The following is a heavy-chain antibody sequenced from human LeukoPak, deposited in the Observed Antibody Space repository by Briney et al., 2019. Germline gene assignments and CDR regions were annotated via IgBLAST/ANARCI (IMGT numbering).Heavy chain of an antibody. J-gene: IGHJ4*02. V-gene: IGHV3-53*01. Sequence: PGGSLRLSCAASGFIVSSNYMTWVRQAPGKGLEWVSVIYTDGGTFYADSVKGRFTISRDNSKNTPYLQMNSLRADDTGVYYCARDDVAVAGDDYWGQGTLVTVSS. CDR1: GFIVSSNY. D-gene: IGHD6-19*01. CDR3: ARDDVAVAGDDY. CDR2: IYTDGGT.